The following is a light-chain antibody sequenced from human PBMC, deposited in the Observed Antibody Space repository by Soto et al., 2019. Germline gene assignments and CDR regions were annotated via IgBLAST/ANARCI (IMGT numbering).Light chain of an antibody. J-gene: IGKJ1*01. CDR2: AAS. CDR1: QSIFRS. CDR3: QQIYAAPVT. Sequence: DIQMTQSPPSLSASVGDRVTITCRASQSIFRSLNWYQQKPGKAPKLLIYAASNLQSGAPSRFSGSESGTDFILTISSLQPEDFATYYCQQIYAAPVTFGQGTKVEIK. V-gene: IGKV1-39*01.